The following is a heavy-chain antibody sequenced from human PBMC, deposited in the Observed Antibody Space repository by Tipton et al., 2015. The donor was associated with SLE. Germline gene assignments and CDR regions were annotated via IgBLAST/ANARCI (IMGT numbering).Heavy chain of an antibody. D-gene: IGHD5-12*01. V-gene: IGHV4-39*01. CDR1: GGSISSSNW. CDR2: IYYSGST. J-gene: IGHJ3*02. CDR3: ARPNSGYDPDAFDI. Sequence: TLSLTCAVSGGSISSSNWWSWVRQPPGKGLEWIGSIYYSGSTYYNPSLKSRVTISVDTSKNQSSLKLSFVTAADTAVYYCARPNSGYDPDAFDIWGQGTMVTVSS.